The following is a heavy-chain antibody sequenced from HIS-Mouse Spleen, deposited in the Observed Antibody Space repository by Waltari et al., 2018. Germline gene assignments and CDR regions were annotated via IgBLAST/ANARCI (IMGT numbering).Heavy chain of an antibody. D-gene: IGHD7-27*01. V-gene: IGHV1-2*02. CDR1: GYTFTGYY. CDR3: ARDKARTGNWFDP. Sequence: QVQLVQSGAEVKKPGASVKVSCKASGYTFTGYYMHWVRQAPGQGLEWMGWINPNSGGTNNAQKFQGRVTMTRDTSISTAYMELSRLRSDDTAVYYCARDKARTGNWFDPWGQGTLVTVSS. CDR2: INPNSGGT. J-gene: IGHJ5*02.